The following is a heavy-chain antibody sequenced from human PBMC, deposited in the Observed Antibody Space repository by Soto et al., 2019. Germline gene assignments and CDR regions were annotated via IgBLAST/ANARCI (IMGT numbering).Heavy chain of an antibody. V-gene: IGHV3-48*03. CDR1: GFTFSSYD. Sequence: EVQLAESGGGLVKPGGSLRLSCVVSGFTFSSYDMNWVRQAPGKGLEWVSYIRSRGDTTHYADSVKGRFTVSRDNAKNSLYLQMSSLSAEDTAVYYCARRGGYYGHFDYWGQGALVTVSS. CDR3: ARRGGYYGHFDY. CDR2: IRSRGDTT. J-gene: IGHJ4*02. D-gene: IGHD3-3*01.